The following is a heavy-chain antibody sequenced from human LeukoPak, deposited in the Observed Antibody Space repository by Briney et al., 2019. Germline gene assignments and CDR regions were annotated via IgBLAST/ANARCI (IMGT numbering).Heavy chain of an antibody. J-gene: IGHJ4*02. CDR2: IYPGDSDT. V-gene: IGHV5-51*01. Sequence: GESLKISCKGSGYSFTSYWIGWVRQMLGKGLEWMGIIYPGDSDTRYSPSFQGQVTISADKSISTAYLQWSSLKASDTAMYYCARREYFYDSSGYYFDYWGQGTLVTVSS. CDR1: GYSFTSYW. CDR3: ARREYFYDSSGYYFDY. D-gene: IGHD3-22*01.